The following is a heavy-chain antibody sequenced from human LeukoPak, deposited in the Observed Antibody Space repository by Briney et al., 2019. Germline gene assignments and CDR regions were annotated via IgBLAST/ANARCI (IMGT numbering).Heavy chain of an antibody. Sequence: GGSLRLSCAASGFTFSSYSMNWVRQAPGKGLEWVSVIGAGGGTTYYADSVKGRFTISRDNSKNTLYLQMNSLRAEDTAVYYCAKFITMIVVVIPYFDYWGQGTLVTVSS. D-gene: IGHD3-22*01. J-gene: IGHJ4*02. CDR2: IGAGGGTT. V-gene: IGHV3-23*01. CDR1: GFTFSSYS. CDR3: AKFITMIVVVIPYFDY.